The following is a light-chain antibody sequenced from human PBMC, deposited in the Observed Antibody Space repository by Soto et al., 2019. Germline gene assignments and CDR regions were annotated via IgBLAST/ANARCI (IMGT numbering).Light chain of an antibody. CDR1: SNDIGGYNY. Sequence: QSALTQPASVSGSPGQSITISCTGTSNDIGGYNYVSWYQQHPGEAPKLIIYEVSNRPSGVPDRFSGSKSGNTASLTISGLQAEDEADYYCCSYGGNYNVLFGGGTKVTVL. CDR2: EVS. CDR3: CSYGGNYNVL. J-gene: IGLJ2*01. V-gene: IGLV2-8*01.